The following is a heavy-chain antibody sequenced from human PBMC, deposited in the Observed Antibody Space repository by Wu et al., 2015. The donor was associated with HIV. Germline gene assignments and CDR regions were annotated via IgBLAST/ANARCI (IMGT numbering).Heavy chain of an antibody. J-gene: IGHJ4*02. CDR1: RGIFSNYA. D-gene: IGHD6-13*01. Sequence: QVQLVQSGAEVKKPGSSVKVSCKASRGIFSNYAITWVRQAPGQGLEWMGGIIPIFSIANYAQKFQGRVTITADGSTSTAYMELSRLRSDDTAVYYCARAQPVAAALVDYWGQGTLVTVSS. CDR3: ARAQPVAAALVDY. V-gene: IGHV1-69*12. CDR2: IIPIFSIA.